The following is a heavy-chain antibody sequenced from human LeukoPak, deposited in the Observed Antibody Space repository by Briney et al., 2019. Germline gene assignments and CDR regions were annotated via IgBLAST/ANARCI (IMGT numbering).Heavy chain of an antibody. CDR3: ARASCSSTSCHYPFDY. CDR1: GFTFSSYA. CDR2: ISSNGGST. J-gene: IGHJ4*02. V-gene: IGHV3-64*01. D-gene: IGHD2-2*01. Sequence: PGGSLRLSCAASGFTFSSYAMYWVRQAPGKGLEYVSAISSNGGSTYYANSVKGRFTISRDNSKNTLYLQMGSLRAEDMAVYYCARASCSSTSCHYPFDYWGQGILVTVSS.